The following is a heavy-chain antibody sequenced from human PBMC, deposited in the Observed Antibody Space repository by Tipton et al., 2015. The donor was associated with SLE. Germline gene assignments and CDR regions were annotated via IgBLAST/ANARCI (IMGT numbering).Heavy chain of an antibody. Sequence: TLSLTCTVSGGSLSSYYWSWIRQPPGKGLEWIGEINHSGGTNYNPSLESRVTISVDTSKNQFSLMLSSVTAADTAVYFCARAPGLDRDYSYYYYMDVWGKGPRSPSP. D-gene: IGHD3/OR15-3a*01. CDR3: ARAPGLDRDYSYYYYMDV. J-gene: IGHJ6*03. CDR2: INHSGGT. V-gene: IGHV4-34*01. CDR1: GGSLSSYY.